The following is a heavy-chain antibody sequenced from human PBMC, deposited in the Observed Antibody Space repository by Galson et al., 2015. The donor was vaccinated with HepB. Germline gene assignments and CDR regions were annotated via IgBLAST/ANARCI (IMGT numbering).Heavy chain of an antibody. D-gene: IGHD5-12*01. Sequence: ATLSLTCTVSGGSISSYYWSWIRQPPGKGLEWIGYIYYSGSTNYNPSLKSRVTISVDTSKNQFSLKLSSVTAADTAVYYCARIRGYGGYDFDHWGQGTLVTVSS. V-gene: IGHV4-59*08. J-gene: IGHJ4*02. CDR2: IYYSGST. CDR1: GGSISSYY. CDR3: ARIRGYGGYDFDH.